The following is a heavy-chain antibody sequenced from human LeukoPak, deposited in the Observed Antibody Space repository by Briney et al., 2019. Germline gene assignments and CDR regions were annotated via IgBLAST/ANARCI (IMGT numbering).Heavy chain of an antibody. V-gene: IGHV1-69*06. CDR2: IIPIFGTA. D-gene: IGHD6-6*01. Sequence: ASVKVSCKASGGTFSSYAISWVRQAPGQGLEWMGGIIPIFGTANYAQKFQGRVTITADKSTSTAYMELSSLRSEDTAVYYCAREAARPHYYYYYYMDVWGKGTTVTVSS. J-gene: IGHJ6*03. CDR1: GGTFSSYA. CDR3: AREAARPHYYYYYYMDV.